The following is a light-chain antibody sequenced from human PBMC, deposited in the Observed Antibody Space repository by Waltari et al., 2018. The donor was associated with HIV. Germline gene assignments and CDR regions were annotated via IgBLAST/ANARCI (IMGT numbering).Light chain of an antibody. CDR3: ATWDDSLNAFV. J-gene: IGLJ1*01. V-gene: IGLV1-44*01. Sequence: QSVLPQPPSASETPGQRVTISCSGSSSNIGSNTVNWYQQLPGTAPKLLTYSNNQRPSGVPDRFSGTKSGTSASLAISGLQSDDEADYYCATWDDSLNAFVFGTGTKVTVL. CDR1: SSNIGSNT. CDR2: SNN.